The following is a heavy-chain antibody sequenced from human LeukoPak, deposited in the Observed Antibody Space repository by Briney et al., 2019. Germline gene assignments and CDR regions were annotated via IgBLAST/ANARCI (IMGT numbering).Heavy chain of an antibody. CDR3: AKDQGIQLWLKYFQH. D-gene: IGHD5-18*01. J-gene: IGHJ1*01. CDR2: ISGSGGTT. CDR1: GFTFNNYA. Sequence: PGESLRLSCAASGFTFNNYAMTWVRQAPGKGLEWVSAISGSGGTTLYADSVKGRFTISRDNSKSTLCLQMNSLRAEDTAVYYCAKDQGIQLWLKYFQHWGQGTLVTVSS. V-gene: IGHV3-23*01.